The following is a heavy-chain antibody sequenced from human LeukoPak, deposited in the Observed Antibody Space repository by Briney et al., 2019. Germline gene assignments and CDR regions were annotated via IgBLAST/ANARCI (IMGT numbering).Heavy chain of an antibody. CDR2: IYSDGST. Sequence: PGGSLRLSCAASGFTVNTYYMSWVRQAPGKGLEWVSLIYSDGSTYFADSVKGRFAISRDKSKNTVYLQINGLRAEDTAVYHCARGVYSSSAVYFYYYYIDVWGKGTTVTVSS. J-gene: IGHJ6*03. CDR1: GFTVNTYY. V-gene: IGHV3-53*01. D-gene: IGHD6-6*01. CDR3: ARGVYSSSAVYFYYYYIDV.